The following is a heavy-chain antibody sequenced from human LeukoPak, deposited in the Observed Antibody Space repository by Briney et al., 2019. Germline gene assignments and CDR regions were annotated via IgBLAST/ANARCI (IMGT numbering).Heavy chain of an antibody. CDR1: GGSLSSSSYY. Sequence: PSETLSLTCTVPGGSLSSSSYYLGWIRPPPRKGLEWVGSIYYSGSTYYNPSLKSRVTISVDTSKNQFSLKVRSVTAADTAVYYCARRPRGDYKAWFDPWGQGTLVTVSS. J-gene: IGHJ5*02. CDR2: IYYSGST. D-gene: IGHD5-24*01. CDR3: ARRPRGDYKAWFDP. V-gene: IGHV4-39*01.